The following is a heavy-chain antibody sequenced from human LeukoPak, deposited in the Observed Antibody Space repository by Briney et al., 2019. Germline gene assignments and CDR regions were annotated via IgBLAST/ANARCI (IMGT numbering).Heavy chain of an antibody. J-gene: IGHJ4*02. CDR1: EFIFSSHW. CDR2: INPDGSMT. CDR3: ARLKDTATRYDY. Sequence: GGSLRFSCAASEFIFSSHWMSWVRQAPGKGLEWVASINPDGSMTKYVDSVRGRFTISRDNTKNSLYLQMNSLRVEDMALYFCARLKDTATRYDYWGQGTLVTVSS. D-gene: IGHD5-18*01. V-gene: IGHV3-7*01.